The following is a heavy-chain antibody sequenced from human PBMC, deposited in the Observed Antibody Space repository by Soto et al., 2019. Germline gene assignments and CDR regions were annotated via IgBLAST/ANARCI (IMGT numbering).Heavy chain of an antibody. J-gene: IGHJ4*02. D-gene: IGHD1-26*01. V-gene: IGHV4-61*05. CDR2: IYSSGST. CDR1: GGSISSSTYY. Sequence: SETLSLTCTVSGGSISSSTYYWGWIRQPPGKGLEWIGYIYSSGSTNYKPSLKGRVTMSLDTSKNQVSLNVTSVTAADTAVYYCAATPRYWGQGRLVTVSS. CDR3: AATPRY.